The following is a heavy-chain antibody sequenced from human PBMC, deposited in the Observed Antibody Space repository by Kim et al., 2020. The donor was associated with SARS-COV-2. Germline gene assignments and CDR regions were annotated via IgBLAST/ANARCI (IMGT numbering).Heavy chain of an antibody. Sequence: TRTIYDGHSVEGRLTISRDNAKSSLCLQMNSLRDEETTVYYCARRGGIDYWGQGTLVTVSS. J-gene: IGHJ4*02. CDR2: TRTI. V-gene: IGHV3-48*02. D-gene: IGHD3-16*01. CDR3: ARRGGIDY.